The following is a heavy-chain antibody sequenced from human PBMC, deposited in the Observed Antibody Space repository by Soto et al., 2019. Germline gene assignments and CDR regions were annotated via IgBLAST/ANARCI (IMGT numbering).Heavy chain of an antibody. CDR3: AAPSGSYSTAFDY. CDR1: GVIVSSNY. CDR2: IYSGGGT. V-gene: IGHV3-53*04. J-gene: IGHJ4*02. Sequence: EVQLVESGGGLVQPGGSLRLSCEAFGVIVSSNYMTWVRQAPGKGLEWVSVIYSGGGTYYSDSVRGRFTISRDDSKNTLYLQMNSLRTDDTAVYHCAAPSGSYSTAFDYWGQGTLLTVSS. D-gene: IGHD1-26*01.